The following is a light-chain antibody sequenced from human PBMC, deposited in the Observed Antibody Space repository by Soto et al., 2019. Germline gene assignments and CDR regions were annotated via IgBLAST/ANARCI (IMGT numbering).Light chain of an antibody. CDR2: NTD. CDR3: VLYMGRGISV. Sequence: QTVVTQAPSFSFSPGGTVTLTCGLNSASVSTSYYPSWYQQTPGQAPRTLIYNTDTRSSGVPDRFSGSILGNKAALTITGAQADDESDYYCVLYMGRGISVFGGGTKVTVL. V-gene: IGLV8-61*01. J-gene: IGLJ2*01. CDR1: SASVSTSYY.